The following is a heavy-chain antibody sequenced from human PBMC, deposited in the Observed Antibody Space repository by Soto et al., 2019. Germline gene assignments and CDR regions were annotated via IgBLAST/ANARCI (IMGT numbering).Heavy chain of an antibody. Sequence: PGESRKISCKGAGDSFTSYWIGGVRQMPGKGLELMGIIYPGDSDTRYSPSFQGQVTISADKSISTAYLQWSSLKASDTAMYYCARTAAAGKYYYGMDVWGQGTTVTVSS. CDR3: ARTAAAGKYYYGMDV. CDR1: GDSFTSYW. V-gene: IGHV5-51*01. CDR2: IYPGDSDT. D-gene: IGHD6-13*01. J-gene: IGHJ6*02.